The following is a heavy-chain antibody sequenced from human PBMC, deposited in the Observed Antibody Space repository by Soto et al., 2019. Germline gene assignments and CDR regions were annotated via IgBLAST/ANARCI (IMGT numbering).Heavy chain of an antibody. V-gene: IGHV3-20*01. CDR3: ARKPHWQYWYFDL. Sequence: EVQLVESGGSVIRPGGSLRLSCAPSGFAFQNHGMAWVRQVPGKGLEWVAGISGSGVNAGYADSVKGRFTISRDNGDNSLYLEINNLGVEDTALYHCARKPHWQYWYFDLWGRGTLVTVSS. CDR1: GFAFQNHG. J-gene: IGHJ2*01. D-gene: IGHD1-1*01. CDR2: ISGSGVNA.